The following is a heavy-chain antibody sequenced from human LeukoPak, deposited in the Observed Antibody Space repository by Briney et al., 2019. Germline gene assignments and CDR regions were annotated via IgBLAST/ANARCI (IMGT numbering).Heavy chain of an antibody. CDR3: ARDLLGTTGTDHWFDP. J-gene: IGHJ5*02. Sequence: SETLSLTCTVSGGSITSSSYYWGRIRQPPGKGLEWIGNLYYSGSTYYNPSLKSRVTISVDTSKNQFSLKLSSVTAADTAVYYCARDLLGTTGTDHWFDPWGQGTLVTVSS. CDR2: LYYSGST. V-gene: IGHV4-39*07. D-gene: IGHD1-1*01. CDR1: GGSITSSSYY.